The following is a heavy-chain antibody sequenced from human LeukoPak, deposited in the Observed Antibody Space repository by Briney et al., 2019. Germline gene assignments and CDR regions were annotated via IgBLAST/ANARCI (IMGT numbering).Heavy chain of an antibody. V-gene: IGHV3-48*04. CDR3: ARDVRDYYYYYMDV. Sequence: GGSLRLSCVASGFSFSSDGMSWIRQAPGKGLEWVSYISSSGSTIYYADSVKGRFTISRDNAKNSLYLQMNSLRAEDTAVYYCARDVRDYYYYYMDVWGKGTTVTVSS. CDR1: GFSFSSDG. CDR2: ISSSGSTI. J-gene: IGHJ6*03.